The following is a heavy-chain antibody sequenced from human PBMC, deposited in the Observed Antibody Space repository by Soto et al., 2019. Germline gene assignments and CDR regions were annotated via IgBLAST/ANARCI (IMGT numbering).Heavy chain of an antibody. CDR1: GASISSGGYS. CDR3: ARDACSSTSCYHDY. D-gene: IGHD2-2*01. Sequence: ILSLTCTVSGASISSGGYSWSWMRQRPGKGLAGTGYIYYSGSTNYNPSLKSRVTISEDTSKNQFSLKLSSVTAADTAVYYCARDACSSTSCYHDYWGQGTLVTVS. CDR2: IYYSGST. J-gene: IGHJ4*02. V-gene: IGHV4-31*03.